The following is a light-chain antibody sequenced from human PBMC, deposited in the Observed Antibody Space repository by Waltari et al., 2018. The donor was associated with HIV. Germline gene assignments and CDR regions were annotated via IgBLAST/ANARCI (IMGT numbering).Light chain of an antibody. CDR2: AAS. CDR1: QRISNY. J-gene: IGKJ1*01. Sequence: DIQMTQSPSPLSASVGDRVTITCRASQRISNYLNWYQHKSGQAPNLLIYAASNLQSGVPSRFSGSGSGTDFNLTISNLQPEDLATYYCQQSHSTPRFGQGTKVEIK. V-gene: IGKV1-39*01. CDR3: QQSHSTPR.